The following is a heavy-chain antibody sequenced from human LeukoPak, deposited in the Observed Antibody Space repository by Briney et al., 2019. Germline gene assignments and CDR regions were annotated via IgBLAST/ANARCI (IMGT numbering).Heavy chain of an antibody. CDR3: ARGGTGYSSSGFEY. J-gene: IGHJ4*02. D-gene: IGHD6-13*01. V-gene: IGHV4-61*02. CDR1: GGSISSGSYY. CDR2: IYTSGST. Sequence: SETLSLTCTVSGGSISSGSYYWSWIRQPAGKGLEWIGRIYTSGSTNYNPSLKSRVTISVDTSKNQFSPKLTSVTAADTAVYYCARGGTGYSSSGFEYWGQGTLVTVSS.